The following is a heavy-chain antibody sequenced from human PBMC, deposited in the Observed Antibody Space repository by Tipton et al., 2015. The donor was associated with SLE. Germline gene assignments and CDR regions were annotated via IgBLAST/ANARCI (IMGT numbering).Heavy chain of an antibody. CDR1: GYSFISYW. Sequence: VQLVQSGAEVKKPGESLKISCKGSGYSFISYWIGWVRQMPGKGLEWMGIIYPGDSDTRYSPSFQGQATISADKSIGTAYLQWSSLKASDAAMYYCARSVWWLPPDYYYYKDVWGNGSTVTVSS. V-gene: IGHV5-51*03. CDR2: IYPGDSDT. J-gene: IGHJ6*03. CDR3: ARSVWWLPPDYYYYKDV. D-gene: IGHD5-12*01.